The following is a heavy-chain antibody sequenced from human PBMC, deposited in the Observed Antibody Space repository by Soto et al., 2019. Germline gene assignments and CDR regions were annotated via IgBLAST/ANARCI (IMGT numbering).Heavy chain of an antibody. J-gene: IGHJ6*02. CDR1: GFTFSSYG. CDR2: ISYDGSNK. D-gene: IGHD3-3*01. Sequence: QVQLVESGGGVVQPGRSLRLSCAASGFTFSSYGMHWVRQAPGKGLEWVAVISYDGSNKYYADSVKGRFTISRDNSKNTLYLQMNSLRAEDTAVYYCAKDSAFWSACADGMDVWGQGTTVTVSS. V-gene: IGHV3-30*18. CDR3: AKDSAFWSACADGMDV.